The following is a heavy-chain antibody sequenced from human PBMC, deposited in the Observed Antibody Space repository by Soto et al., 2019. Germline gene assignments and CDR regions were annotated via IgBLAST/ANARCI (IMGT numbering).Heavy chain of an antibody. V-gene: IGHV4-34*01. CDR3: ARDTIAAAPGV. CDR1: GGSFSGYY. CDR2: INHSGST. J-gene: IGHJ6*04. D-gene: IGHD6-13*01. Sequence: SETLSLTCAVYGGSFSGYYWSWIRQPPGKGLEWIGEINHSGSTNYNPSLKSRVTISVDTSKNQFSLKLSSVTAADTAVYYCARDTIAAAPGVWGKGTTVTVSS.